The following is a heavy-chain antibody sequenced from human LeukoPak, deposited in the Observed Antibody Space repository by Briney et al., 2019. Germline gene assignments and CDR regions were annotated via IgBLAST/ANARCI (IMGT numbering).Heavy chain of an antibody. CDR1: GGSISSYY. CDR3: ARERGGGLITMVRGVKSYYYGMDV. D-gene: IGHD3-10*01. Sequence: SETLSLTCTVSGGSISSYYWSWIRQPAGKGLEWIGRIYTSGSTNYNPSLKSRVTMSVDTSKNQFSLKLSSVTAADTAVYYCARERGGGLITMVRGVKSYYYGMDVWGQGTTVTVSS. CDR2: IYTSGST. V-gene: IGHV4-4*07. J-gene: IGHJ6*02.